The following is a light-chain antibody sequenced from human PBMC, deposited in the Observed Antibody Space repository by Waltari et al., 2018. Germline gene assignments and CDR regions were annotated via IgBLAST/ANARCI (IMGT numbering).Light chain of an antibody. CDR2: EVT. CDR3: CSYTAIGPVL. CDR1: SSDVGANNF. V-gene: IGLV2-23*02. J-gene: IGLJ2*01. Sequence: QSALTQPTSVSGSPGQSIAISCIGTSSDVGANNFLSWYQQHPGRAPKLMIHEVTKRPSGVCTRFSGSKSGNTASLTISGLQAEDEADCYCCSYTAIGPVLIGGGTKVTVL.